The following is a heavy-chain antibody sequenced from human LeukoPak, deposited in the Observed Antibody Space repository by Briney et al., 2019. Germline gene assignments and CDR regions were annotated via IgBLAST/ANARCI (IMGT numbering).Heavy chain of an antibody. J-gene: IGHJ4*02. CDR3: ARAGITIFGVVDLFLDY. V-gene: IGHV4-30-2*01. D-gene: IGHD3-3*01. CDR2: IYHSGST. Sequence: SQTLSLTCAVSGGSFSSSGYSWSWIRQPPGKGLEWIGYIYHSGSTYYNPSLKSRVTISVDRSKNQFSLKLSSVTAADTAVYYCARAGITIFGVVDLFLDYWGQGTLVTVSS. CDR1: GGSFSSSGYS.